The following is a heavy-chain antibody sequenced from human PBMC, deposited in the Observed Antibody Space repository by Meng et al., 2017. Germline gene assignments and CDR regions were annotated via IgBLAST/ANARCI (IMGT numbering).Heavy chain of an antibody. CDR1: GGSFSGYY. CDR3: ARGPRAYIAAAGTTRYYFDY. Sequence: HAQQQQWGAGLFKPSETLSLPCAVYGGSFSGYYWSWIRQPPGKGLEWIGEINHSGSTNYNPSLKSRVTISVDTSKNQFSLKLSSVTAADTAVYYCARGPRAYIAAAGTTRYYFDYWGQGTLVTVSS. CDR2: INHSGST. J-gene: IGHJ4*02. V-gene: IGHV4-34*01. D-gene: IGHD6-13*01.